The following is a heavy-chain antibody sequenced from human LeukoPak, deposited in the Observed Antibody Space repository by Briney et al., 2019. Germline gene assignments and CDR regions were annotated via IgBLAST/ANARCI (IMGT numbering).Heavy chain of an antibody. CDR3: ARRGSVTKYFDY. V-gene: IGHV4-39*07. D-gene: IGHD3-10*01. J-gene: IGHJ4*02. CDR1: GGSISSSSYY. Sequence: SETLSLTCTVSGGSISSSSYYWGWIRQPPGKGLEWIGSIYYSGSTYYNPSLKSRVTISVDTSKNQFSLKLSSVTAADTAVYYCARRGSVTKYFDYWGQGTLVTVSS. CDR2: IYYSGST.